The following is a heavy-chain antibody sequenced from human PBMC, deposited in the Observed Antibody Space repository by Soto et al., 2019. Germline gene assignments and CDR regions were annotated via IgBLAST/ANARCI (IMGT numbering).Heavy chain of an antibody. CDR1: GGSISSYY. CDR3: ARGGGIAVAGGDY. D-gene: IGHD6-19*01. V-gene: IGHV4-59*01. Sequence: QVQLQESGPGLVKPSETLSLTCTVSGGSISSYYWSWIRQPPGKGLEWIGYIYYSGSTNYNPSLKIRVTLSVDTSKNQFSLKLSSVTAADTAVYYCARGGGIAVAGGDYWGQGTLVTVSS. J-gene: IGHJ4*02. CDR2: IYYSGST.